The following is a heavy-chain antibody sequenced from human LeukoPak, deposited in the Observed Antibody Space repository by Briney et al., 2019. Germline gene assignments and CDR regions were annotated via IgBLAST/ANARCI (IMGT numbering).Heavy chain of an antibody. CDR1: GGSFSGYC. D-gene: IGHD3-10*01. Sequence: SETLSLTCAVYGGSFSGYCWSWIRQPPGKGLEWIREINHSGSTNYNLSLKSRVTISVDTSKNQFSLKLSSVTAADTAVYYCARGRLGYYGSGSYHKGFDPWGQGTLVTVSS. J-gene: IGHJ5*02. V-gene: IGHV4-34*01. CDR3: ARGRLGYYGSGSYHKGFDP. CDR2: INHSGST.